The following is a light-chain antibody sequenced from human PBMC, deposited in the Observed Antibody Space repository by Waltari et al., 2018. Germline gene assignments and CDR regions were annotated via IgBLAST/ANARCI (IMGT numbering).Light chain of an antibody. J-gene: IGKJ4*01. CDR1: QSVVTN. V-gene: IGKV3-15*01. CDR3: QQYDTWPLT. Sequence: ETVLTQSPATLSVSPGERATLSCRASQSVVTNLAWYQHKFGQAPRLLIYGASTRPTGVPARFSGSGSGTEFTLTISSLQSEDCELYYCQQYDTWPLTFGGGTKVAIK. CDR2: GAS.